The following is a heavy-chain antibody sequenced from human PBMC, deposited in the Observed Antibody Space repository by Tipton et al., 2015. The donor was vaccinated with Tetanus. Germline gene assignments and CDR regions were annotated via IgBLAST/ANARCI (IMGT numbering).Heavy chain of an antibody. Sequence: SLRLSCAASGFTFSSYVMSWVRQAPGKGLEWVSAISGSGGSTYYADSVKGRFTISRDNSKNTLYLQMNSLRAEDTAVYYCAKVVSYDYVWGSPQFDPWGQGTLVTVSS. CDR3: AKVVSYDYVWGSPQFDP. CDR1: GFTFSSYV. V-gene: IGHV3-23*01. J-gene: IGHJ5*02. CDR2: ISGSGGST. D-gene: IGHD3-16*01.